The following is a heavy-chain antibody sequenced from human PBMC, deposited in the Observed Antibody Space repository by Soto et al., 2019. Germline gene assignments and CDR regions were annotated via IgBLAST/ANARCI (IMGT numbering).Heavy chain of an antibody. CDR1: GLTFTYAW. D-gene: IGHD7-27*01. Sequence: EVQLVESGGGFVEPGGSLRLSCAASGLTFTYAWMSWVRQAPGKGREWVGRIKSKPDGGTMDYAAPVKGRFTVSRDDLKNTLYLHRCSTHSEHTAMYYCGAYLPGDRTNWGFDYWGQGTLVTVSS. J-gene: IGHJ4*02. V-gene: IGHV3-15*07. CDR2: IKSKPDGGTM. CDR3: GAYLPGDRTNWGFDY.